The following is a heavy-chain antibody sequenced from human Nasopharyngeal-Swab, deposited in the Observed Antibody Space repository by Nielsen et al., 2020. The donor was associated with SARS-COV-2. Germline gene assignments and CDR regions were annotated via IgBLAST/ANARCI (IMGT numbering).Heavy chain of an antibody. J-gene: IGHJ6*02. CDR3: ARGDTDYYYYGLDV. Sequence: SVKVSCKASGGTFSSYAISWVRQAPEQGLEWMGGIIPMFGTANYAQNFQGRVTITADKSTSTAYMDLSRLKSEDTAVYYCARGDTDYYYYGLDVWGQGTTVTVSS. D-gene: IGHD5-18*01. V-gene: IGHV1-69*06. CDR1: GGTFSSYA. CDR2: IIPMFGTA.